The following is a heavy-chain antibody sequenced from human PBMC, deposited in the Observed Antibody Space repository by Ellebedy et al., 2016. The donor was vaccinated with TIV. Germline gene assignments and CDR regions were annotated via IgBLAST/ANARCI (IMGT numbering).Heavy chain of an antibody. V-gene: IGHV3-23*01. CDR2: ISDSGSGT. D-gene: IGHD6-19*01. CDR1: GLTFSSHA. CDR3: ARGPRGLVREGIDC. J-gene: IGHJ4*02. Sequence: GESLKISCAASGLTFSSHAMSWVRQAPGKGLEWISTISDSGSGTFFADSVKGRFTISRANSRNTLYLQTNSLRAEATAVYYCARGPRGLVREGIDCWGQGALVTVSS.